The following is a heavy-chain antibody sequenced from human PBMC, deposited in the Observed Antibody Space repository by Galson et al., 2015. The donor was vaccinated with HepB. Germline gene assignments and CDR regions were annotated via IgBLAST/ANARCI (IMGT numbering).Heavy chain of an antibody. CDR3: AKYRAAYIPQYDY. CDR1: GFTFSSYA. J-gene: IGHJ4*02. Sequence: SLRLSCAASGFTFSSYAMNWVRQAPGKGLEWVSGISDSGGSTYYADSVKGRFTISRDNSKNTLYLQMNSLRAEDTAVYYCAKYRAAYIPQYDYWDQGTLVTVSS. V-gene: IGHV3-23*01. CDR2: ISDSGGST. D-gene: IGHD3-16*01.